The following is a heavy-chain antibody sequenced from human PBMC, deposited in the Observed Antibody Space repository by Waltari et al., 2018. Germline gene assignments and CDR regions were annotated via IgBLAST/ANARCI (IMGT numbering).Heavy chain of an antibody. CDR2: LIPIFGTP. V-gene: IGHV1-69*12. CDR1: GGSFGRYA. Sequence: QVHLVQSGAEVKKPGSSVKVSCKASGGSFGRYALSWVRLAPGQGLGWMGGLIPIFGTPKYAQNFQDRVTITADESTSTVYLELSSLKSEDTALYYCARRQLGGPLDPWGQGTLVTVSS. CDR3: ARRQLGGPLDP. D-gene: IGHD1-1*01. J-gene: IGHJ5*02.